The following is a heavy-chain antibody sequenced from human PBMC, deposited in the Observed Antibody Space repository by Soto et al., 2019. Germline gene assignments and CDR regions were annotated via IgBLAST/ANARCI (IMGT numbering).Heavy chain of an antibody. CDR2: ISYDGSNK. J-gene: IGHJ6*02. CDR3: AKVADIVVVPAAILDYGMDV. V-gene: IGHV3-30*18. D-gene: IGHD2-2*02. Sequence: GGSLRLSCAASGFTFSSYGMHWVRQAPGKGLEWVAVISYDGSNKYYADSVKGRFTISRDNSKNTLYLQMNSLRAEDTAVYYCAKVADIVVVPAAILDYGMDVWGQGTTVTVSS. CDR1: GFTFSSYG.